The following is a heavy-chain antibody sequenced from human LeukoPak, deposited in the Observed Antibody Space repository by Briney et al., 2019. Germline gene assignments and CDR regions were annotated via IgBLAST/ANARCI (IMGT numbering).Heavy chain of an antibody. CDR3: TRDYYDGNAYSSDY. D-gene: IGHD3-22*01. V-gene: IGHV3-49*04. Sequence: PGRSLRLSCTASGFTFGDYAMGWVRQAPGKGLEWVGFIRSKTYGGTTEYAASVKGRFTISRDDSKSIAYLQMNSLKTEDTAVYYCTRDYYDGNAYSSDYWGQGTLVTVSS. CDR2: IRSKTYGGTT. CDR1: GFTFGDYA. J-gene: IGHJ4*02.